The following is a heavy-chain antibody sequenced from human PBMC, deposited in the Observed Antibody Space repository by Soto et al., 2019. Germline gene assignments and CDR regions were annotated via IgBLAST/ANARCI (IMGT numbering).Heavy chain of an antibody. V-gene: IGHV3-64D*06. CDR1: GFTFSSCA. J-gene: IGHJ6*02. D-gene: IGHD3-3*01. CDR2: ISYNGGST. CDR3: VKSSRRDITASGGMDV. Sequence: GGSLRLSCSASGFTFSSCALHWVRQAPGRGLEYVSAISYNGGSTYYADSVQDRFTVPRDNSKNTLYLQLSSLRVDDTAVYFCVKSSRRDITASGGMDVWGQGTTVTVSS.